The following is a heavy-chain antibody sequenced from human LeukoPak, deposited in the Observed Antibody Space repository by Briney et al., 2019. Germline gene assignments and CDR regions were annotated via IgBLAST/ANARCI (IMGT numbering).Heavy chain of an antibody. J-gene: IGHJ1*01. CDR1: GFTFSDYY. Sequence: SGGSLRLSCAASGFTFSDYYMSWIRQAPGKGLEWVSYISSSGSTIYYADFVKGRFTISRDNAKNSLYLQMNSLRAEDTAVYYCARDSWYSSSWLQRNEYFQHWGQGTLVTVSS. D-gene: IGHD6-13*01. CDR3: ARDSWYSSSWLQRNEYFQH. CDR2: ISSSGSTI. V-gene: IGHV3-11*01.